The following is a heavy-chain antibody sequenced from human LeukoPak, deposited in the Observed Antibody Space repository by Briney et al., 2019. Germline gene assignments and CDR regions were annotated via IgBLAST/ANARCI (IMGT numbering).Heavy chain of an antibody. CDR2: IYYTGST. Sequence: SETLSLTCTVSGDSTRSYFWSWIRQPPGRGLEWIGSIYYTGSTNYNPSLKSRVTILVDTSKNQFSLKLTSVTAADTAVYYCARVPRSGSYRDAFDIWGQGTMVTVSS. D-gene: IGHD6-19*01. V-gene: IGHV4-59*01. CDR1: GDSTRSYF. CDR3: ARVPRSGSYRDAFDI. J-gene: IGHJ3*02.